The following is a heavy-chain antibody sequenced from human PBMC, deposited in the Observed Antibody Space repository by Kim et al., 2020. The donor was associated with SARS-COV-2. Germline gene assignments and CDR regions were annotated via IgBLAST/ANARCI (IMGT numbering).Heavy chain of an antibody. CDR2: ISAYNGNT. CDR1: GYTFTSYG. V-gene: IGHV1-18*01. J-gene: IGHJ4*02. CDR3: ARDKVGATYGGFKN. D-gene: IGHD1-26*01. Sequence: ASVKVSCKASGYTFTSYGISWVRQAPGQGLEWMGWISAYNGNTNYAQKLQGRVTMTTDTSTSTAYMELRSLRSDDTAVYYCARDKVGATYGGFKNWGQGTLVTVSS.